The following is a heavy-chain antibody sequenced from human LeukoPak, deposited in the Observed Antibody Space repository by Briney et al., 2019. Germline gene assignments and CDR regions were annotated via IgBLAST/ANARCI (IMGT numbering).Heavy chain of an antibody. V-gene: IGHV4-31*11. CDR3: ARVVYERNGYFVSLPRYFDL. D-gene: IGHD3-22*01. CDR2: ISYSEST. CDR1: GASVSSGGYY. Sequence: SETLSLTCDVSGASVSSGGYYWSWIRQHPGKGLEWIGYISYSESTYYKPSLKSRLTISLDASKNRFSLKLTSVTAADTAMYYCARVVYERNGYFVSLPRYFDLWGRGTLVNVSS. J-gene: IGHJ2*01.